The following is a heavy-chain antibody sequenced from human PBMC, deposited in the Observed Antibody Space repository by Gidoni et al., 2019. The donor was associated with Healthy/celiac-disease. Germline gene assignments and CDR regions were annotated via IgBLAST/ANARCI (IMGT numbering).Heavy chain of an antibody. CDR3: TRVRLPPAAFDI. V-gene: IGHV3-49*03. CDR1: GFTFGDYA. CDR2: IRSKAYGGTT. J-gene: IGHJ3*02. D-gene: IGHD6-25*01. Sequence: EVQLVESGGGLVQPGRSLRLYCPASGFTFGDYAMSWFRQATGKGLGWVGFIRSKAYGGTTEYAASVKGRFTISRDDSKSIAYLQMNSLKTEDTAVYYCTRVRLPPAAFDIWGQGTMVTVSS.